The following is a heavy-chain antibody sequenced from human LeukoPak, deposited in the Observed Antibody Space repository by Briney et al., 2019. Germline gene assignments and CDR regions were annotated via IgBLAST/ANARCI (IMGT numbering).Heavy chain of an antibody. D-gene: IGHD3-22*01. J-gene: IGHJ3*02. CDR3: ARGEFYDSSGYYRRSSGQNAFDI. CDR1: GGSISSYY. CDR2: IYYSGST. Sequence: SETLSLTCTVSGGSISSYYWSWIRQPPGKGLEWIGYIYYSGSTNYNPSLKSRVTISVDTSKNQFSLKLSSVTAADTAVYYCARGEFYDSSGYYRRSSGQNAFDIWGQGTMVTVSS. V-gene: IGHV4-59*01.